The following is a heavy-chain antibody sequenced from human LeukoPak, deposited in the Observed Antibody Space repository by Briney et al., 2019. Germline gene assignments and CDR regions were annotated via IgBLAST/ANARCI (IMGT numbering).Heavy chain of an antibody. Sequence: ASVKVSCKASGGTFSSYAISWVRQAPGQGLEWMGRIIPILGIANYAQKFQGRVTITADKSTSTAYMELSSLRSEDTAVYYCARVSGRRPDGYFDYWGQGTLVTVSS. CDR2: IIPILGIA. V-gene: IGHV1-69*04. CDR3: ARVSGRRPDGYFDY. CDR1: GGTFSSYA. D-gene: IGHD1-14*01. J-gene: IGHJ4*02.